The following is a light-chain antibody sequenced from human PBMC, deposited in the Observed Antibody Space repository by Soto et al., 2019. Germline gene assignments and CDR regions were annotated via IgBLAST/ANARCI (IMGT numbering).Light chain of an antibody. CDR1: QSVSSSY. CDR3: QQYGSSPPIT. CDR2: GAS. Sequence: EIVLTQSPGTLSLSPGERATLSCRASQSVSSSYLAWYQQKTGQAPRLLIYGASSRATGIPDRFSGSGSGTDFTITISRLEPEDFAVYYCQQYGSSPPITFGQGTRLEIK. J-gene: IGKJ5*01. V-gene: IGKV3-20*01.